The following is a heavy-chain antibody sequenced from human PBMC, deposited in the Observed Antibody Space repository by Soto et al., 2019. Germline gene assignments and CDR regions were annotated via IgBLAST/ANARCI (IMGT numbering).Heavy chain of an antibody. CDR3: ARDRGVAPPVAGNTHYYYYMDV. Sequence: QDPLVQSGAEVKKPGASVTVSCKASGYSFTNYGVTWVRQAPGQGLEWMGWISAFNGNTHYAQNLQGRVTMTTDAAKSTGYMELRSLRSDDTAVYYCARDRGVAPPVAGNTHYYYYMDVWGKGTTVTVSS. CDR2: ISAFNGNT. CDR1: GYSFTNYG. D-gene: IGHD6-19*01. J-gene: IGHJ6*03. V-gene: IGHV1-18*01.